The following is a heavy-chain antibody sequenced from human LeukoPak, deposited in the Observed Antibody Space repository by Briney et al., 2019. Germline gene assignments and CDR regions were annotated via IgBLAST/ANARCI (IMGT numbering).Heavy chain of an antibody. J-gene: IGHJ4*02. CDR1: DFTFDFYW. V-gene: IGHV3-7*01. D-gene: IGHD2-2*01. CDR2: ILPDGSQK. Sequence: GGSLRPSCVASDFTFDFYWMTWVRQAPGKGLEWLANILPDGSQKYYVDSVKGRFTISRDNPKNSLYLQINNLRAEDTAVYYCGRLAHNAWYAIDFWGQGTLVTVSS. CDR3: GRLAHNAWYAIDF.